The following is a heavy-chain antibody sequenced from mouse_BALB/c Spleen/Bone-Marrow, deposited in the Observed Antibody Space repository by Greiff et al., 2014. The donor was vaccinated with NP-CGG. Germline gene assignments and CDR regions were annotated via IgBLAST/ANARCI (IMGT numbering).Heavy chain of an antibody. CDR3: ARSRMRYGAMDY. CDR1: GFTFSDYY. D-gene: IGHD2-10*02. CDR2: ISDGGNYS. V-gene: IGHV5-4*02. Sequence: EVQLEESGGGLVKPGGSLKLSCAASGFTFSDYYIYWLRQTPEKRLEWVGTISDGGNYSYYQDRVKGRFTISRDNAKNNLYLQMSSLKSEDTAMYYCARSRMRYGAMDYWGQGTSVTVFS. J-gene: IGHJ4*01.